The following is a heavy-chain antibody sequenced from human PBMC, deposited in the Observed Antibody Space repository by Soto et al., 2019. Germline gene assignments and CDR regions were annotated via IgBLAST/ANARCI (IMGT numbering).Heavy chain of an antibody. CDR1: GGTIRNFG. CDR2: IYYSGST. J-gene: IGHJ6*02. CDR3: ARQYSRVSLYYYYGMDV. V-gene: IGHV4-59*08. D-gene: IGHD6-13*01. Sequence: SQPLSVTYTVFGGTIRNFGGSWIIKTKGKGLEWIGYIYYSGSTNYNPSLKSRVTISVDTSKNQFSLKLSSVTAADTAVYYCARQYSRVSLYYYYGMDVWGQGTTVTVSS.